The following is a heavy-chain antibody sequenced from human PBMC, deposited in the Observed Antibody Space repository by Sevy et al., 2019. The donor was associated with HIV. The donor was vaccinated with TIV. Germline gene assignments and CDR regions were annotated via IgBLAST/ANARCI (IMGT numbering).Heavy chain of an antibody. D-gene: IGHD6-13*01. J-gene: IGHJ4*02. Sequence: GGSLRLSCVASGFNFSTYSMHWVRQAPGKGLEWVSYVSSSSSTKYYADSVKGRFIISRDNAKNSLHLQMNNLRAEDTALYYCARDGPGDQLVHVDNWGQGTLVTVSS. CDR3: ARDGPGDQLVHVDN. CDR1: GFNFSTYS. V-gene: IGHV3-48*01. CDR2: VSSSSSTK.